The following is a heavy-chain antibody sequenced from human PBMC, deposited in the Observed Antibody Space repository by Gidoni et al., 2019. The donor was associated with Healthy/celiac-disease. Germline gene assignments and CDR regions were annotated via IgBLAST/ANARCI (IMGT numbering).Heavy chain of an antibody. CDR2: IIPILGIA. V-gene: IGHV1-69*08. D-gene: IGHD5-12*01. Sequence: QVQLVQSGAAVTKPGSSVKVSCKASGGPFSSSTISWVRQAPGQGLEWMGRIIPILGIANYAQKFQGRVTITADKSTSTAYMELSSLRSEDTAVYYCARDHLEMATSWGQGTLVTVSS. J-gene: IGHJ4*02. CDR3: ARDHLEMATS. CDR1: GGPFSSST.